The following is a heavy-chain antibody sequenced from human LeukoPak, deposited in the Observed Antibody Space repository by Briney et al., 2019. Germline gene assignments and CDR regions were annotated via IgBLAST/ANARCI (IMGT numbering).Heavy chain of an antibody. CDR2: IYNTGST. D-gene: IGHD4-11*01. V-gene: IGHV4-38-2*01. CDR1: GYFFSSGYY. J-gene: IGHJ4*02. CDR3: ASRTTVTNALSFDY. Sequence: SETLSLTCGVSGYFFSSGYYWGWIRQPPGKGREWIGNIYNTGSTYYNPSLKSRVTISVDTSNNQFSLKLSSVTSADTAVYYCASRTTVTNALSFDYWGQGSLVIVSS.